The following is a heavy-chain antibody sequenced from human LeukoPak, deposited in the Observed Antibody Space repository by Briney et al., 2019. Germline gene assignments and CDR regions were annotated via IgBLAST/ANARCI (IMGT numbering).Heavy chain of an antibody. CDR2: ISGSGSAI. CDR3: ARSHGDSDYYDY. D-gene: IGHD4-17*01. V-gene: IGHV3-48*03. CDR1: RFTFSSYD. Sequence: GGSLRLSCAAARFTFSSYDMSWVRQAPGKGLEGISYISGSGSAIFYADSVKGRFTISRDNAKNSLTLQMNSLRAEDTAVYYCARSHGDSDYYDYWGQGTLVTVSS. J-gene: IGHJ4*02.